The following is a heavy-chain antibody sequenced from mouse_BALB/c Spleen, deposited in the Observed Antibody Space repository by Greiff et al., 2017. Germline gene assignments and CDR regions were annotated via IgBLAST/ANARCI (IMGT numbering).Heavy chain of an antibody. Sequence: QVHVKQSGPGLVAPSQSLSITCTVSGFSLTDYGVSWIRQPPGKGLEWLGVIWGGGSTYYNSALKSRLSISKDNSKSQVFLKMNSLQTDDTAMYYCAKHIHYYGYDYAMDYWGQGTSVTVSS. CDR3: AKHIHYYGYDYAMDY. D-gene: IGHD1-2*01. CDR1: GFSLTDYG. V-gene: IGHV2-6-5*01. CDR2: IWGGGST. J-gene: IGHJ4*01.